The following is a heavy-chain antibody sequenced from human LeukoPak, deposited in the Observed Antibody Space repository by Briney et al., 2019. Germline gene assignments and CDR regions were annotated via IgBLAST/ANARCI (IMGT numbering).Heavy chain of an antibody. V-gene: IGHV4-59*12. Sequence: SETLSLTCTVSGGSISSYYWSWIRQPPGKGLEWIGYIYHSGSTYYNPSLKSRVTISVDKSKNQFSLELNSVTAADTAVYYCARRDYGDGWFDPWGQGTLVTVSS. CDR3: ARRDYGDGWFDP. D-gene: IGHD4-17*01. J-gene: IGHJ5*02. CDR2: IYHSGST. CDR1: GGSISSYY.